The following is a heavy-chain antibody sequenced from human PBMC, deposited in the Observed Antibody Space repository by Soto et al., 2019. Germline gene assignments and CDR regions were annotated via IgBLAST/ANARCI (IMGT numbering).Heavy chain of an antibody. CDR2: ISGGGGST. V-gene: IGHV3-23*01. CDR3: VKDESPTGPYYFDS. Sequence: EVQLLESGGGLVQPGGSLRLSCAASGFIFNSYAMSWVRQAPGKGLEWVSTISGGGGSTYYADSVKGRFTISRDNSKNRLYLQMKSLRAEDTALYYCVKDESPTGPYYFDSWGQGTLVTVSS. CDR1: GFIFNSYA. J-gene: IGHJ4*02.